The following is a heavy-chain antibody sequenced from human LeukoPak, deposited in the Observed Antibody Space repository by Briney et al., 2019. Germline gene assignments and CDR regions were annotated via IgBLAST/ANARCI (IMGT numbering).Heavy chain of an antibody. CDR3: ARQGAVAGTASEDY. D-gene: IGHD6-19*01. CDR2: IYYSGST. J-gene: IGHJ4*02. CDR1: GGSISSSSYY. Sequence: SETLSLTCTVSGGSISSSSYYWGWIRQPPGKGLEWIGSIYYSGSTYYNPSLKSRVTISVDTSKNQFSLKLSSVTAADTAVYYCARQGAVAGTASEDYWGQGTLVIVSS. V-gene: IGHV4-39*01.